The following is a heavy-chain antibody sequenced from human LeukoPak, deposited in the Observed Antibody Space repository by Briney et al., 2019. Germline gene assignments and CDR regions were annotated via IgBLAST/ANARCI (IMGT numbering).Heavy chain of an antibody. CDR1: GYSISSGYY. J-gene: IGHJ4*02. D-gene: IGHD3-10*01. V-gene: IGHV4-38-2*02. CDR3: ATGRGVAFD. Sequence: SETLSLTCTVSGYSISSGYYWGWIRQPPGEGLEWIGSIYHSGSTYYNPSLKSRVTISVDTSKNQFSLKLNSMTAADTAIYYCATGRGVAFDWGRGALVTVSS. CDR2: IYHSGST.